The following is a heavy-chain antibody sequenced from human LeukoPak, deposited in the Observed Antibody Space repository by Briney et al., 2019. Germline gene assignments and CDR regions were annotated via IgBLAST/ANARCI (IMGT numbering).Heavy chain of an antibody. CDR1: GFTFSSYS. V-gene: IGHV3-21*01. CDR3: ARRPYSSSWHYFDS. D-gene: IGHD6-13*01. J-gene: IGHJ4*02. CDR2: ISSSSSYI. Sequence: PGGSLRLSCAASGFTFSSYSMNWVRQAPGKGLEWVSSISSSSSYIYYADSVKGRFTISRDNAKNSLYLQMSSLRAEDTAVYYCARRPYSSSWHYFDSWGQGTLVTVSS.